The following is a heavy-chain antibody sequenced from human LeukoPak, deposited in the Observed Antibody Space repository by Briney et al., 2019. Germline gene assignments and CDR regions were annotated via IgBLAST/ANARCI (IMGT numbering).Heavy chain of an antibody. V-gene: IGHV6-1*01. CDR1: GESVSSNSAT. D-gene: IGHD6-19*01. J-gene: IGHJ4*02. CDR3: ARGWEYSSGWYYFDY. Sequence: SQTLSLTCAISGESVSSNSATWNWIRQSPSRGLEWLGRTYYMSKWYNDYAVSVKSRITINPDTSKNQFSLQLNSVTPEDTAVYYCARGWEYSSGWYYFDYWGQGTLVTVSS. CDR2: TYYMSKWYN.